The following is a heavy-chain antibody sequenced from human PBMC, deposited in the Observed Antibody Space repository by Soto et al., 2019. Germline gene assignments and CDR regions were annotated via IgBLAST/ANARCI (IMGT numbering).Heavy chain of an antibody. CDR3: ARVAYYYDSSGYLPLDY. CDR2: IIPNIGKA. D-gene: IGHD3-22*01. CDR1: GGTFSSYA. J-gene: IGHJ4*02. Sequence: SVKVSCKASGGTFSSYAISWVRQAPGQGLEWMGGIIPNIGKANYAQKLQGRVTITTDTSTSTAYMELRSLRSDDTAVYYCARVAYYYDSSGYLPLDYWGQGTLVTVSS. V-gene: IGHV1-69*10.